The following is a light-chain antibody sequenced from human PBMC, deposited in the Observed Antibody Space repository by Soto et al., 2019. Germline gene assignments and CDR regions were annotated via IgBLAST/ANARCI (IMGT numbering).Light chain of an antibody. J-gene: IGKJ4*01. V-gene: IGKV3-11*01. CDR1: QSVSRS. CDR3: QQRSNS. CDR2: DAS. Sequence: EIVLTQSPATLSLSPGDRATLSCRASQSVSRSLTWYQQKPGQAPRLLIYDASTRATGIPPRFSGSGSGTDFTLTISSLEPEDFEVYYCQQRSNSFGGGTKVEIK.